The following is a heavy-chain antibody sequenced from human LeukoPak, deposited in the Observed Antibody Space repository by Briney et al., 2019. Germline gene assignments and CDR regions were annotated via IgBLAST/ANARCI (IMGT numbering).Heavy chain of an antibody. CDR1: GFTFSSYA. CDR2: ISGSGGST. J-gene: IGHJ4*02. D-gene: IGHD3-22*01. CDR3: AKGTYYYDSSAVPL. V-gene: IGHV3-23*01. Sequence: PGGSLRLSCAASGFTFSSYAMSWVRQAPGKGLEWVSAISGSGGSTYYADSVKGRFTISRDNSKNTLYLQVNSLRAEDTAVYYCAKGTYYYDSSAVPLWGQGTLVTVSS.